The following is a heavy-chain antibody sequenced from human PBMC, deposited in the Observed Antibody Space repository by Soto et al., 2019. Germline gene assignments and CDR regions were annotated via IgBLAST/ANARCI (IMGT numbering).Heavy chain of an antibody. Sequence: PSQTLSLTCAISGDSVSSNTAAWNWIRQSPSRGLEWLGRTYYRSKWYNDYAVSVKSRITISPDTSKNQFSLQLNSVTPDDTAMYFCARELGHWVDVWGQGALVTVSS. CDR3: ARELGHWVDV. V-gene: IGHV6-1*01. J-gene: IGHJ4*02. CDR1: GDSVSSNTAA. D-gene: IGHD7-27*01. CDR2: TYYRSKWYN.